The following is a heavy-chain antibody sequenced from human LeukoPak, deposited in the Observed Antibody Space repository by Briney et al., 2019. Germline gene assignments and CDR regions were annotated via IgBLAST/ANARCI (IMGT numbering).Heavy chain of an antibody. CDR1: GGSIRTYY. D-gene: IGHD6-13*01. Sequence: SSETLSLTCSVSGGSIRTYYWSWIRQPPGKGLEWIGYMYYSGSTNYSPSLKSRVTIPVDTSKNQFSLKLSSVTAADTAVYYCARGGYSSSWSNFGGWFDPWGQGTLVTVSS. J-gene: IGHJ5*02. CDR2: MYYSGST. V-gene: IGHV4-59*01. CDR3: ARGGYSSSWSNFGGWFDP.